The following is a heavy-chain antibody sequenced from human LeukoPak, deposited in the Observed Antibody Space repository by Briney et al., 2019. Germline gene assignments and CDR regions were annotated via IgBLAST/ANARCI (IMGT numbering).Heavy chain of an antibody. V-gene: IGHV3-15*01. Sequence: GGSLRLSCAASGFTFSNAWMSWVRQAPGKGLEWVGRIKGKTDGGTTDYAAPVKGRFTISRDDSKNTLCLQMNSLKTEDTAVYYCTTSSIDDYWGQGTLVTVSS. CDR1: GFTFSNAW. D-gene: IGHD6-6*01. CDR3: TTSSIDDY. J-gene: IGHJ4*02. CDR2: IKGKTDGGTT.